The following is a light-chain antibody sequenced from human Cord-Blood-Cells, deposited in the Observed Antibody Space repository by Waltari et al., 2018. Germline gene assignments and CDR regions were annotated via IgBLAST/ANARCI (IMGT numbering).Light chain of an antibody. CDR2: GAS. Sequence: IVVSHSSATPSVFPRERAPRSCRASQSVSSNLAWYQQKPGQAPSLLIYGASTRATCIPARYSGSGSGTEFTLTISSLQSEDFAVYYCQQYNNWLTFGGGTKVEIK. CDR1: QSVSSN. J-gene: IGKJ4*01. V-gene: IGKV3-15*01. CDR3: QQYNNWLT.